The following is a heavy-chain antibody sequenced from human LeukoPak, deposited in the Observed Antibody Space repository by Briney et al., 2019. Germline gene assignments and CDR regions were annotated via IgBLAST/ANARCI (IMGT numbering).Heavy chain of an antibody. V-gene: IGHV3-11*04. J-gene: IGHJ4*02. Sequence: GGSLRLSCAASGFPFSAHYMSWIRQAPGKGLEGVSYISIDGNTIYYADSVKVRFTISRDNAKNSLYLQMSSLRAEDTAVYYCARAGRGSWYGEQPLFDYWGQGTLVTVSS. D-gene: IGHD1/OR15-1a*01. CDR2: ISIDGNTI. CDR1: GFPFSAHY. CDR3: ARAGRGSWYGEQPLFDY.